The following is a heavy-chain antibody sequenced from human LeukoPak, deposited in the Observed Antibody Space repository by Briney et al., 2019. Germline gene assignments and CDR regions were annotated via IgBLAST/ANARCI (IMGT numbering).Heavy chain of an antibody. V-gene: IGHV4-59*01. D-gene: IGHD5-24*01. CDR2: IHYNGRT. CDR1: GASISSFF. Sequence: SETLSLTCTVSGASISSFFWSWTRQSPGKGLEWIAYIHYNGRTNYNPSLKSRLTILLDASKNQFSLRLTSVSAADTAVYYCAGTADDGYSKYWGQGTLVTVSS. J-gene: IGHJ4*02. CDR3: AGTADDGYSKY.